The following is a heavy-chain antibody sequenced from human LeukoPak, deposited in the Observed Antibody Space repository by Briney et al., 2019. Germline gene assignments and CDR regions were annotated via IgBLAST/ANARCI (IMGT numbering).Heavy chain of an antibody. CDR2: INQGGSEK. D-gene: IGHD3-22*01. CDR1: GFTFSTSW. CDR3: ARLTNSGYYWLFDY. Sequence: PGGSLRLSCAASGFTFSTSWMSWVRQAPGRGLAWLANINQGGSEKYYVDSVRGRFTISRDNAENSLFLQMNSLRAEDTAVYYCARLTNSGYYWLFDYWAREPWSPSPQ. V-gene: IGHV3-7*04. J-gene: IGHJ4*02.